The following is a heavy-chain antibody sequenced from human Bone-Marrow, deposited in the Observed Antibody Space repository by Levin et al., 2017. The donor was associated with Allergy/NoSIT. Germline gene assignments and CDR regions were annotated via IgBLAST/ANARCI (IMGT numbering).Heavy chain of an antibody. CDR3: AKGAFDY. V-gene: IGHV3-30*18. CDR1: GXXXXGXX. Sequence: GGSLRLSCAASGXXXXGXXXXXXXQAPGKGLEWVAVISYEGSDEHYADSVKGRFTISRDNSKNTLYLQMTNLRSEDTALYYCAKGAFDYWGQGTLVTVSS. CDR2: ISYEGSDE. J-gene: IGHJ4*02. D-gene: IGHD4/OR15-4a*01.